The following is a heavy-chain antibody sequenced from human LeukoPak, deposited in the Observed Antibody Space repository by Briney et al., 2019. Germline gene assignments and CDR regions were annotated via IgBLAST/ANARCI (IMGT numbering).Heavy chain of an antibody. J-gene: IGHJ5*02. V-gene: IGHV3-23*01. CDR1: GFTFSSYA. D-gene: IGHD5-12*01. CDR3: AKDTLQVVATIWFDP. CDR2: ISGSGGST. Sequence: PGGSLRLSCAASGFTFSSYAMSWVRQAPGKGLEWVSAISGSGGSTYYADSVKGRFTISRDNSKNTLYLQMNSLRAEDTAVYYCAKDTLQVVATIWFDPWGQGTLVTVSS.